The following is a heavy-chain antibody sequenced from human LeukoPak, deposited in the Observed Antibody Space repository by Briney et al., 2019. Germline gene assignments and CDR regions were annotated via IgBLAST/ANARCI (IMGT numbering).Heavy chain of an antibody. CDR3: TRHHMDYDVSTGLHHYYTDV. CDR1: GSTVSSYA. Sequence: GGSLRLSCAASGSTVSSYAMHWVRQAPGKGLEWVAVISYDGSNKYYADSVRGRFTISRDNAKNTLYLQMNILRVEDTPVFYCTRHHMDYDVSTGLHHYYTDVWGQETTVTVSS. D-gene: IGHD3-9*01. J-gene: IGHJ6*02. V-gene: IGHV3-30-3*01. CDR2: ISYDGSNK.